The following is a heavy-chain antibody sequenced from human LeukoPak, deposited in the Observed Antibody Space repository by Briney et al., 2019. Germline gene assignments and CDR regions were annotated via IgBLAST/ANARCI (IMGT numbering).Heavy chain of an antibody. D-gene: IGHD3-3*01. Sequence: PSETLSLTCAVYGGSFSGYYWSWIRQPPGKGLEWIGEINHSGSTNYNPSLKSRVTISVDTSKNQFSLKLSSVTAADTAVYYCARGTIFGVAFDYWGQGTLVTVSS. V-gene: IGHV4-34*01. CDR3: ARGTIFGVAFDY. CDR1: GGSFSGYY. J-gene: IGHJ4*02. CDR2: INHSGST.